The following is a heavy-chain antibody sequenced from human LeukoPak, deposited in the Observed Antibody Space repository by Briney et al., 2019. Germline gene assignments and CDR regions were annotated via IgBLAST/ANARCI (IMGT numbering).Heavy chain of an antibody. CDR1: GYTFTSYG. V-gene: IGHV1-18*01. CDR3: ARVFLEIGYQLPQGYWYFDL. CDR2: ITAYNGDT. Sequence: AAVKVSCKASGYTFTSYGISWVRQAPGQGLEWVGWITAYNGDTNIVQKIKGSVTTTTDTSTSTGYIELSTLKSDDTAVNYWARVFLEIGYQLPQGYWYFDLWGRGNGITV. J-gene: IGHJ2*01. D-gene: IGHD2-2*01.